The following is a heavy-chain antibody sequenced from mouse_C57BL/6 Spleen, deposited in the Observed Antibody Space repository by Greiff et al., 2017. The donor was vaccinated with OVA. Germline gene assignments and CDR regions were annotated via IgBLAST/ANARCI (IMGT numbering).Heavy chain of an antibody. V-gene: IGHV1-72*01. D-gene: IGHD2-3*01. Sequence: QVQLKESGAELVKPGASVKLSCKASGYTFTSYWMHWVKQRPGRGLEWIGRIDPNSGGTKYNEKFKSKATLTVDKPSSTAYMQLSSLTSEDSAVYYCARGYDGYYDYFDYWGQGTTLTVSS. CDR3: ARGYDGYYDYFDY. CDR2: IDPNSGGT. CDR1: GYTFTSYW. J-gene: IGHJ2*01.